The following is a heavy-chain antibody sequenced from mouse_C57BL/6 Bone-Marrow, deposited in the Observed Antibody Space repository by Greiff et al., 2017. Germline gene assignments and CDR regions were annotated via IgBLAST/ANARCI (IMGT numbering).Heavy chain of an antibody. V-gene: IGHV1-59*01. D-gene: IGHD3-2*02. CDR1: GYTFTSYW. Sequence: VQLQQSGTVLARPGASVKMSCKTSGYTFTSYWMHWVKQRPGQGLEWIGVIDPSDSYTNYNQKFKGKATLTVDTSSSTAYMQLSSLTSEDSAVYYCARRTAQAHFDYWGQGTTLTVSS. CDR3: ARRTAQAHFDY. J-gene: IGHJ2*01. CDR2: IDPSDSYT.